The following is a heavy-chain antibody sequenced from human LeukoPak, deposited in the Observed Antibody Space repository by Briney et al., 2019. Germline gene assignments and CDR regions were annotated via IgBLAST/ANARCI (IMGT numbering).Heavy chain of an antibody. CDR1: GFTFSSYS. V-gene: IGHV3-21*01. CDR2: ISSSSSYI. Sequence: GGSLRLSCAASGFTFSSYSMNWVRQAPGKGLEWVSSISSSSSYIYHANSVKGQFTISRDNAKNSLYLQMNSLRAEDTAVYYCAPYSGSYWGQGTLVTVSS. D-gene: IGHD1-26*01. CDR3: APYSGSY. J-gene: IGHJ4*02.